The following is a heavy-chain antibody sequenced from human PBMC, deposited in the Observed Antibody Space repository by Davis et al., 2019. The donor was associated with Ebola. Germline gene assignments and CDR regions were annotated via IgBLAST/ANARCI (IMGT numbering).Heavy chain of an antibody. CDR3: ARAPVLWFRFDY. CDR2: ILYDGTTT. CDR1: GGSVSSSGSY. J-gene: IGHJ4*02. D-gene: IGHD3-10*01. Sequence: MPSETLSLTCTVSGGSVSSSGSYWAWIRQPPGKGLEWMGSILYDGTTTFYNPSLKRRGTISGDTSKNQFSLKVSSVTAADTAVYYCARAPVLWFRFDYWGQGTLVTVSS. V-gene: IGHV4-39*01.